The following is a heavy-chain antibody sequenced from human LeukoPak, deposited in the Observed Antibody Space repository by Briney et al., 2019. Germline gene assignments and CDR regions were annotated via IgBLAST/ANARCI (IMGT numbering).Heavy chain of an antibody. Sequence: PGGSLRLSCAASGFTFSSYGMHWVRQAPGKGLEWVAVISYDGSNKYYADSVKGRFTISRDNSKNTLYLQMNSLRSDDTAVYYCARDGSPYYYDSSGYFHWGQGTLVTVSS. CDR2: ISYDGSNK. CDR3: ARDGSPYYYDSSGYFH. J-gene: IGHJ4*02. D-gene: IGHD3-22*01. V-gene: IGHV3-30*03. CDR1: GFTFSSYG.